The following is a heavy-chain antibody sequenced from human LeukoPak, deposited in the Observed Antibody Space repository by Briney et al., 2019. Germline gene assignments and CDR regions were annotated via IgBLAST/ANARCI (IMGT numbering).Heavy chain of an antibody. V-gene: IGHV4-59*08. CDR2: IYYSGST. CDR3: ARHGSSWYLIDY. D-gene: IGHD6-13*01. CDR1: GGSISSYY. Sequence: SQTLSLTCTVSGGSISSYYWSWIRQPPGKGLEWIGYIYYSGSTNYNPSLKSRVTISVDTSKNQFSLKLSSVTAADTAVYYCARHGSSWYLIDYWGQGTLVTVSS. J-gene: IGHJ4*02.